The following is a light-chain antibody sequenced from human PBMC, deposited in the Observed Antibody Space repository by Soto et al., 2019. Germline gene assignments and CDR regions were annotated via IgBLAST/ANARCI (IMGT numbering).Light chain of an antibody. CDR3: QQYGSSPRT. J-gene: IGKJ1*01. V-gene: IGKV3-20*01. Sequence: EIVLTQSPGTLSLSPGERATLSCRASQSVTRSYLAWYQLKPGQAPRLLIYGASSRATGIPDRFSGSGSGTDFTLTISRLDPEDFAVYFCQQYGSSPRTFGQGTKVDI. CDR1: QSVTRSY. CDR2: GAS.